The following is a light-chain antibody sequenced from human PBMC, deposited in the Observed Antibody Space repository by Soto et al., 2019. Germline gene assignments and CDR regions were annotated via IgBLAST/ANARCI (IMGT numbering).Light chain of an antibody. CDR3: SSYAGSNNSNV. Sequence: QSVLTQPPSASGSPGQSVTISCTGTSSDVGGYNYVSWYQQHPGKAPKLMIYDVSKRPSGVPDRFSGSKSGNTASLTVSGLQAEDEADYYCSSYAGSNNSNVFGTGTKVTVL. J-gene: IGLJ1*01. CDR2: DVS. CDR1: SSDVGGYNY. V-gene: IGLV2-8*01.